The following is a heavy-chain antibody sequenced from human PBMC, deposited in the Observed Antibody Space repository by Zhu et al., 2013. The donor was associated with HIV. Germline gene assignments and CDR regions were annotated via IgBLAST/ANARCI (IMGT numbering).Heavy chain of an antibody. CDR3: ARSRFYSVGYQDYGVIDY. CDR2: INPTFAAT. D-gene: IGHD4-17*01. Sequence: QVQLVQSGAEVKKPGSSVKVSCKASGGSFSNYAISWVRQAPGQGLEWMGGINPTFAATLSSQKFQGRVTFTADEATNTANMELSSLRPDDTAVYYCARSRFYSVGYQDYGVIDYWGQGTLVTVSS. V-gene: IGHV1-69*01. CDR1: GGSFSNYA. J-gene: IGHJ4*02.